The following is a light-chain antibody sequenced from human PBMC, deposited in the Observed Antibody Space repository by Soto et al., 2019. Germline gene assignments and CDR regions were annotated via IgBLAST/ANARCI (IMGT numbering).Light chain of an antibody. CDR2: LERSGNY. Sequence: QTVVTQSSSVSAYLGSSVKLTCTLSSGHSSNIIAWHQQQPGKAPRYLMKLERSGNYIKGSGVPDRFSGSSSGADRYLTISNPQSEDEADYYCETWDSNTRVFGGGTKVTVL. CDR1: SGHSSNI. CDR3: ETWDSNTRV. V-gene: IGLV4-60*03. J-gene: IGLJ2*01.